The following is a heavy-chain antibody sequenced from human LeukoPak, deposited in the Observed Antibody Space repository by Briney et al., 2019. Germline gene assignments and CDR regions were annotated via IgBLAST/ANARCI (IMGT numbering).Heavy chain of an antibody. CDR2: ISANSGKT. J-gene: IGHJ4*02. V-gene: IGHV1-18*01. Sequence: ASVNVSCKASGYNFATYGFCWVRQAPGHGLEWMGWISANSGKTTYAQKFQGRVTMTTDTSTTTAYMDLRTLRPDDTAVYYCAKVAGDRMDYWGQGTLVTVSS. CDR3: AKVAGDRMDY. CDR1: GYNFATYG. D-gene: IGHD6-13*01.